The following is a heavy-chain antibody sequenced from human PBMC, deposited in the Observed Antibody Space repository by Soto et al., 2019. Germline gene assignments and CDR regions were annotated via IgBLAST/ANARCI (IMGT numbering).Heavy chain of an antibody. J-gene: IGHJ3*01. V-gene: IGHV3-23*01. D-gene: IGHD4-17*01. CDR3: MRDPTGDYIGAFDS. Sequence: PGGSLGVSCVASGFTFSAYAMTWVHQAPRRGLEWVSSITVGGDVTTYADSVRGRFTISRDNSKNTLYLQMNSRRAEDTAVYYCMRDPTGDYIGAFDSWGQGTLVSVSS. CDR2: ITVGGDVT. CDR1: GFTFSAYA.